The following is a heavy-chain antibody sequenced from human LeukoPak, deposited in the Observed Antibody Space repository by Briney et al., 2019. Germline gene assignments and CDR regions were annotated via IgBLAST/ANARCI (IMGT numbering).Heavy chain of an antibody. V-gene: IGHV4-30-2*01. CDR1: GGSISSGGYS. CDR3: ARSRDTWIFDY. J-gene: IGHJ4*02. D-gene: IGHD5-12*01. CDR2: TYHSGST. Sequence: SETLSLTCAVSGGSISSGGYSWSWIRQPPGKGLEWIGYTYHSGSTYYNPSLKSRVTISVDRSKNQFSLKLSSVTAADTAVYYCARSRDTWIFDYWGQGTLVTVSS.